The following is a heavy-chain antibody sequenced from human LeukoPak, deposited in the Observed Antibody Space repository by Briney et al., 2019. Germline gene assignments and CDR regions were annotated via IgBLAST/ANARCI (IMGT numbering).Heavy chain of an antibody. CDR2: ISSNGRTI. D-gene: IGHD1-26*01. Sequence: GGSLRLSCAASGFNFGDKFMSWIRQAPGKGLEWLSYISSNGRTIHYADSVKGRFTISRDNANKSLYLQMNNLGAKDTAVYYCARVPGHYYYYGMDVWGQGTTVIVSS. J-gene: IGHJ6*02. CDR3: ARVPGHYYYYGMDV. CDR1: GFNFGDKF. V-gene: IGHV3-11*01.